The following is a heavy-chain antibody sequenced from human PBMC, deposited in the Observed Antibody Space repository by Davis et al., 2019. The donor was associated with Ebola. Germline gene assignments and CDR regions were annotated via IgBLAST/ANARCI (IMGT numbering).Heavy chain of an antibody. CDR2: IYHSGST. D-gene: IGHD3-22*01. CDR1: GGSISSSNW. CDR3: ARVDYYDSSGYYPNLYNWFDP. Sequence: PSETLSLTCAVSGGSISSSNWWSWVRQPPGKGLEWIGEIYHSGSTNYNPSLKSRVTISVNKSKNQFSLKLSSVTAADTAVYYCARVDYYDSSGYYPNLYNWFDPWGQGTLVTVSS. V-gene: IGHV4-4*02. J-gene: IGHJ5*02.